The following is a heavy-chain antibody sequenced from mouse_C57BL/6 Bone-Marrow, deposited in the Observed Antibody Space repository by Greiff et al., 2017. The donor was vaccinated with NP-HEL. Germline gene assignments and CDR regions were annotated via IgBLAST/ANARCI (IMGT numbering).Heavy chain of an antibody. CDR3: ARLDPPFAY. CDR2: IHPNSGST. Sequence: QVQLQQPGAELVKPGASVKLSCKASGYTFTSYWMHWVKQRPGQGLEWIGMIHPNSGSTNYNEKFKSKATLTVDKSSSTAYMQLSSLTSEDSAVYYCARLDPPFAYWGQGTLVTVSA. V-gene: IGHV1-64*01. CDR1: GYTFTSYW. J-gene: IGHJ3*01.